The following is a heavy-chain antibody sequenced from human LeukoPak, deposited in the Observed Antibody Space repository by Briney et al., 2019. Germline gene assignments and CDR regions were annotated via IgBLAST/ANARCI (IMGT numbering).Heavy chain of an antibody. CDR1: GGTFSGYA. CDR2: IIPIFGTA. CDR3: ARPRQDDFWSGTLAS. V-gene: IGHV1-69*05. J-gene: IGHJ5*01. Sequence: ASVKVSCKASGGTFSGYAISWVRQAPGQGLVWMGRIIPIFGTANYAQKFQGRVTITTDESTSTAYMELSSLRSEDTAVYYCARPRQDDFWSGTLASWGQGTLVTVSS. D-gene: IGHD3-3*01.